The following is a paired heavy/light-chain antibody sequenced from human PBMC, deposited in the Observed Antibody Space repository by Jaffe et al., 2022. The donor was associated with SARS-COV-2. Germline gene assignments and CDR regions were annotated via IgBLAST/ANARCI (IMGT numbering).Heavy chain of an antibody. Sequence: QVQLVQSGAEVKKPGASVKVSCKASGNTFTGFYMHWVRQAPGQGLEWMGWINPNSGGTNYAQNFQGRVTMTRDTSISTAYMELSRLKSDDTAFYYCARGSTVARVPFDPWGQGTLVTVSS. V-gene: IGHV1-2*02. CDR2: INPNSGGT. CDR1: GNTFTGFY. J-gene: IGHJ5*02. CDR3: ARGSTVARVPFDP. D-gene: IGHD5-12*01.
Light chain of an antibody. CDR2: DDS. CDR1: NIGSKS. V-gene: IGLV3-21*02. Sequence: SYVLTQPPSVSAAPGQTARITCGGNNIGSKSVHWYQQKPGQAPAVVVYDDSDRPSGIPARFSGSNSGNTATLTISRVEAGDEADYYCQVWDSSGDHPWVFGGGTKLAVL. CDR3: QVWDSSGDHPWV. J-gene: IGLJ3*02.